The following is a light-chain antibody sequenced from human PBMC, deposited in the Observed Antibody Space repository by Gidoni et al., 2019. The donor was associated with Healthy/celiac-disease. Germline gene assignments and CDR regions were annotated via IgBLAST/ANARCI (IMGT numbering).Light chain of an antibody. Sequence: EIVMTQSPATLSLSPGARATLSCRASQSVSSSYLSWYQQKPGQAPRLLIYGASTRATGIPARFSGSGSGTDFTLTISSLQPEDFAVYYCQQDYNLPGTFGQGTKVEIK. J-gene: IGKJ1*01. CDR1: QSVSSSY. V-gene: IGKV3D-7*01. CDR3: QQDYNLPGT. CDR2: GAS.